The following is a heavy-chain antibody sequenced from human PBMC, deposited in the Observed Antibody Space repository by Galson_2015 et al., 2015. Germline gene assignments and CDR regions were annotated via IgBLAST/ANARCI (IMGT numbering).Heavy chain of an antibody. CDR1: GYTFTSYG. D-gene: IGHD3-22*01. CDR3: ARDFGDDSSGYHLAGWFDP. Sequence: SVKVSCKASGYTFTSYGISWVRQAPGQGLEWMGWISAYNGNTNYAQKLQGRVTMTTDTSTSTAYMELRSLRSDDTAVYYCARDFGDDSSGYHLAGWFDPWGQGTLVTVSS. CDR2: ISAYNGNT. V-gene: IGHV1-18*01. J-gene: IGHJ5*02.